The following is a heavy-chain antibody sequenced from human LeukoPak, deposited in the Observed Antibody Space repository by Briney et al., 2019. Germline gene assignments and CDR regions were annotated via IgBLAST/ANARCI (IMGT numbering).Heavy chain of an antibody. V-gene: IGHV2-5*01. CDR3: AHSRQLVLSN. J-gene: IGHJ4*02. Sequence: SGPTLVKPTQTLTLTRTFSGFSLRPGGAGLGWIRQPPGQALEWLVLILWNDDKRYSPSLKSRLTITKDTSKNQVALTMTNMDPVDTATYYCAHSRQLVLSNWGQGTLVTVSS. D-gene: IGHD6-13*01. CDR2: ILWNDDK. CDR1: GFSLRPGGAG.